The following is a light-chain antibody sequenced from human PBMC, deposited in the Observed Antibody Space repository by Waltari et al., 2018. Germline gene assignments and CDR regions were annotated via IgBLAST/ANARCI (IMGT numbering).Light chain of an antibody. Sequence: EIVLTQSPGTLSLSPGGRATLSCRASQSVSSSYLAWYQQKPGQAPRLLIYGASGRATGIPDRFSGSGSGTDFTLTISRLEPEDFAVYYCQQYGSSPGTFGQGTKVEIK. CDR3: QQYGSSPGT. CDR2: GAS. J-gene: IGKJ1*01. CDR1: QSVSSSY. V-gene: IGKV3-20*01.